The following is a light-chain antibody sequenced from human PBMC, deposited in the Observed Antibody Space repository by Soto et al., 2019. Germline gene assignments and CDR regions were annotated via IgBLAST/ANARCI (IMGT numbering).Light chain of an antibody. V-gene: IGKV3-11*01. Sequence: EIVLTQSPATLSLSPGERATLSCRASQSVSNFLAWYQQKPGQAPRLLISDASNRATGIPGRFSGSGSGTAFSLTISRLEPKDFAVYYCQERSNWRWTFGQGTKVEIK. J-gene: IGKJ1*01. CDR2: DAS. CDR3: QERSNWRWT. CDR1: QSVSNF.